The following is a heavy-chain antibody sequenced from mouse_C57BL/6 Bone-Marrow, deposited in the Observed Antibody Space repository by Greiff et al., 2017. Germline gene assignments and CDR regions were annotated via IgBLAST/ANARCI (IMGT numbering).Heavy chain of an antibody. CDR1: GFTFSDYG. V-gene: IGHV5-17*01. CDR2: ISSGSSTI. Sequence: EVQLVESGGGLVKPGGSLKLSCAASGFTFSDYGMHWVRQAPEKGLEWVAYISSGSSTIYYAATVQGRFTISRDNAKNTLFLQMTSLRSEDTAMXYCARPGSYAMDYWGQGTSVTVSS. J-gene: IGHJ4*01. CDR3: ARPGSYAMDY.